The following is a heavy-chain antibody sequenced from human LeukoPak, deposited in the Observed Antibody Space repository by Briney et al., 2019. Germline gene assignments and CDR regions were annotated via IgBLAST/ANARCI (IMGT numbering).Heavy chain of an antibody. V-gene: IGHV3-21*01. D-gene: IGHD6-19*01. CDR1: GFTFSSYS. Sequence: PGGSLRLSCAAPGFTFSSYSMNWVRQAPGKWLEWVSSISSSSSYIYYADSVKGRFTISRDNAKNSLYLQMNSLRAEDTAVYYCARGFSSGWHVWDYFDYWGQGTLVTVSS. CDR2: ISSSSSYI. J-gene: IGHJ4*02. CDR3: ARGFSSGWHVWDYFDY.